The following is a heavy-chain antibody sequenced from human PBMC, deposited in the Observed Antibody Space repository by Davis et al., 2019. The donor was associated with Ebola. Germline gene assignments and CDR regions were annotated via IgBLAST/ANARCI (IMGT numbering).Heavy chain of an antibody. J-gene: IGHJ4*02. D-gene: IGHD5-24*01. V-gene: IGHV3-48*02. CDR2: ISSSSGTI. CDR1: GFTFSTYS. Sequence: GESLKISCVASGFTFSTYSMNWVRQAPGKGLEWVSYISSSSGTIYYADSVKGRFTISRDNAKNSLYLQMNSLRDEDTAVYYCAREIGWLQLGLDYWGQGTLVTVSS. CDR3: AREIGWLQLGLDY.